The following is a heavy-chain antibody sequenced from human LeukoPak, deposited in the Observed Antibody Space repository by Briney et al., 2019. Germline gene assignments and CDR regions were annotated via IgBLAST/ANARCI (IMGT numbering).Heavy chain of an antibody. D-gene: IGHD4-11*01. V-gene: IGHV4-4*02. CDR1: GGSISSSNW. CDR3: ARVGYSNYFYYYYYMDV. J-gene: IGHJ6*03. CDR2: IYHSGST. Sequence: SGTLSLTCAVSGGSISSSNWWSWVRQPPGKGLEWIGEIYHSGSTNYNPSLKSRVTISVDKSKNQFSLKLSSVTAADTAVYYCARVGYSNYFYYYYYMDVWGKGTTVTVSS.